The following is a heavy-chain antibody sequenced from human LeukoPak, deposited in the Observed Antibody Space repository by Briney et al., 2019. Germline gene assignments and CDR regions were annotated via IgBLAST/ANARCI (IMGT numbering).Heavy chain of an antibody. J-gene: IGHJ4*02. CDR3: ARVGSGTKLIDY. CDR2: IRYDGSNK. Sequence: GGSLRLSCAAPGFTFSHYGMHWVRQAPGKGLEWVAFIRYDGSNKYYADSVKGRFTISRDNAKNSLYLQMNSLRAEDTAVYYCARVGSGTKLIDYWGQGTLVTVSS. D-gene: IGHD3-10*01. CDR1: GFTFSHYG. V-gene: IGHV3-30*02.